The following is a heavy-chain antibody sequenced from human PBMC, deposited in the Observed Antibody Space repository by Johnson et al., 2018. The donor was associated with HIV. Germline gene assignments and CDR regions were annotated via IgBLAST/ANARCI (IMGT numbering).Heavy chain of an antibody. J-gene: IGHJ3*02. CDR1: GFTFSSYA. CDR2: ISGSGGST. CDR3: AREERIEVVIAIQAFDI. D-gene: IGHD2-21*01. V-gene: IGHV3-23*04. Sequence: VQLVESGGGVVRPVGSLRLSCAASGFTFSSYAMSWVRQAPGKGLEWVSAISGSGGSTYYADSVKGRFTISRDNSKNMLYLQMNSLRAEDTAVYYCAREERIEVVIAIQAFDIWGQGTMVIVSS.